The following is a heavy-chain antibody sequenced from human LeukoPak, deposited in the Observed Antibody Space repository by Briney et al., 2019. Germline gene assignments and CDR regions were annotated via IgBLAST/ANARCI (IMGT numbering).Heavy chain of an antibody. CDR1: GGSISSYY. V-gene: IGHV4-59*01. Sequence: SETLSLTCTVSGGSISSYYWSWIRQPPGQGLVWIGYIYYSGSINYNPSLKSRVTISVDTSKNQFSLKLSSVTAADTAVYYCARDSIANYDSSGSYFDYWGQGTLVTVSS. CDR2: IYYSGSI. D-gene: IGHD3-22*01. J-gene: IGHJ4*02. CDR3: ARDSIANYDSSGSYFDY.